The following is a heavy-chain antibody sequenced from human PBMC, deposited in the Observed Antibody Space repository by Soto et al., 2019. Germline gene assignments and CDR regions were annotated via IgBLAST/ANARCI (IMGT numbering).Heavy chain of an antibody. Sequence: EVQLVESGGGLVQPGGSLRLSCAASGFTFRSYWMTWVRQAPGKGLEWVANIKEDGSDKYYVDSVKGRFTISRDNARNALYLQMNSRRAEDTAVYYCTSTYWSGDGCFGNWFDPWGQGTLVTGSS. D-gene: IGHD2-15*01. CDR3: TSTYWSGDGCFGNWFDP. CDR1: GFTFRSYW. J-gene: IGHJ5*02. CDR2: IKEDGSDK. V-gene: IGHV3-7*01.